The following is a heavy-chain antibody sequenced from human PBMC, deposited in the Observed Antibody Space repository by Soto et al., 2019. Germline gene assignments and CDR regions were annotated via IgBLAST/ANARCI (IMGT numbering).Heavy chain of an antibody. V-gene: IGHV1-46*01. CDR2: INPIDAST. D-gene: IGHD5-18*01. CDR1: GYAFTNYY. Sequence: QAHLEQSGTEVKNPGASVKVSCKASGYAFTNYYMHWVRQTPGQGLEWVGVINPIDASTRYTQKFQDRVTLTTDTSTSKVYLELSSLKSDDTAVYYCARKGYTYRKSGLDVWGQGTTVIVSS. CDR3: ARKGYTYRKSGLDV. J-gene: IGHJ6*02.